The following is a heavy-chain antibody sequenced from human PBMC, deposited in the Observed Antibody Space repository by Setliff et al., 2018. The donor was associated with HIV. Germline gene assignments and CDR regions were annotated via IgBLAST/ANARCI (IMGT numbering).Heavy chain of an antibody. D-gene: IGHD6-19*01. CDR1: GYTFTGYY. Sequence: ASVKVSCKASGYTFTGYYMHWVRQAPGQGLEWMGWINPNSGGTNYAQKFQGWVTTTRDTSISTAYMELSRLRSDDTAVYYCARFHSSGWYNGMDVWGQGTTVTVSS. CDR2: INPNSGGT. CDR3: ARFHSSGWYNGMDV. V-gene: IGHV1-2*04. J-gene: IGHJ6*02.